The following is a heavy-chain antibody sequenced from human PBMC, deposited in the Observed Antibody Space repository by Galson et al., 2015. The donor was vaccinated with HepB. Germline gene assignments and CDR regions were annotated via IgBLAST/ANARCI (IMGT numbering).Heavy chain of an antibody. V-gene: IGHV3-48*02. J-gene: IGHJ3*02. CDR3: ARDQLGYRSAKTCYNSHAFDI. D-gene: IGHD2-15*01. CDR1: GFTFSNYG. Sequence: SLRLSCAASGFTFSNYGMNWVRQAPGKGLEWVSYITSTSSTIYYADSVKGRFTMSRDNAKNSLYLQMDSLRDEDTAVYYCARDQLGYRSAKTCYNSHAFDIWGRGTMVTVSS. CDR2: ITSTSSTI.